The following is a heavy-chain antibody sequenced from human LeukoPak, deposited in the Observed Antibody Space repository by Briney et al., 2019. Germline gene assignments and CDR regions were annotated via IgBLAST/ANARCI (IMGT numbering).Heavy chain of an antibody. V-gene: IGHV1-2*02. CDR1: GYTFTGYY. D-gene: IGHD6-19*01. Sequence: ASVKVSCKASGYTFTGYYMHWVRQAPGQGLEWMGWINPNSGGTNYAQKFRGRVTMTRDTSISTAYMELSRLRSDDTAVYYCARMPTTAGSADFSPWGQGTLVTVSS. CDR3: ARMPTTAGSADFSP. CDR2: INPNSGGT. J-gene: IGHJ5*02.